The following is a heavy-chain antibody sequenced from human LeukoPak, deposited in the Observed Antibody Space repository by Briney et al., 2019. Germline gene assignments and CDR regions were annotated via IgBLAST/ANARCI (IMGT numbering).Heavy chain of an antibody. CDR1: GFTFSSYA. D-gene: IGHD1-14*01. CDR3: ARSFSTWEPRDY. CDR2: IGTGGDT. Sequence: GGSLRLSCVASGFTFSSYAMSWVRQAPGKGLEWVSTIGTGGDTYYTDSVKGRFTISRDNSKNTLYLQMNSLRAEDTAVYYCARSFSTWEPRDYWGQGTLVTVSS. V-gene: IGHV3-23*01. J-gene: IGHJ4*02.